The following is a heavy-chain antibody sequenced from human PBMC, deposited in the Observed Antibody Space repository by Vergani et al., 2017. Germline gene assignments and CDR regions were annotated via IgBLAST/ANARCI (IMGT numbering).Heavy chain of an antibody. D-gene: IGHD1-26*01. CDR3: ARDRETDYSGSSEP. CDR2: INPNSGGP. V-gene: IGHV1-2*02. Sequence: QVQLVQSGAEVKKPGASVKVSCKASGGTFTGYYMHWVRQAPGQGLEWMGWINPNSGGPNYAQKFQGRVTMTRDTSISTAYMELSRLRSDDTAVYYCARDRETDYSGSSEPWGQGTLVTVSS. CDR1: GGTFTGYY. J-gene: IGHJ5*02.